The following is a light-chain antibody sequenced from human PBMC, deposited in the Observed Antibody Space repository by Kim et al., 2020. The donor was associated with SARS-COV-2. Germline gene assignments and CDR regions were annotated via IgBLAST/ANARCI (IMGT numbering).Light chain of an antibody. CDR2: EVT. CDR1: SSDVGGYHY. CDR3: SSYAGTDNLL. V-gene: IGLV2-8*01. Sequence: PSVTLSCTGTSSDVGGYHYVSCYHQHPGKAPKLIIYEVTKRPSGVPDRFSGSKSGNTASLTVSGLQAEDEADYYCSSYAGTDNLLFGGGTKLTVL. J-gene: IGLJ3*02.